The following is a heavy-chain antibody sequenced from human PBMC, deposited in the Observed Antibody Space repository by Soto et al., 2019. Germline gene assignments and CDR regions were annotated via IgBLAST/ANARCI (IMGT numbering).Heavy chain of an antibody. V-gene: IGHV4-59*01. CDR1: GGSISSYY. CDR3: ARQEAEDYYYYMDV. J-gene: IGHJ6*03. CDR2: IYYSGST. Sequence: PETLSLTCTVSGGSISSYYWSWIRQPPGKGLEWIGYIYYSGSTNYNPSLKSRVTISVDTSKNQFSLKLSSVTAADTAAYYCARQEAEDYYYYMDVWGKGTTVTVSS.